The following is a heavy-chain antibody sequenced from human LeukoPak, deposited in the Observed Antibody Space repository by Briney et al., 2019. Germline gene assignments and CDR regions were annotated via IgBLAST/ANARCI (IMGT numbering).Heavy chain of an antibody. Sequence: PGGSLRLSCTASGFSFSNYWVSWVRQAPGKGLEWVASIKQDESEKYYVDSVKGRFTTSRDNAKSSLYLQMNALRGEDTAVYYCAKDVGKWESLHFFDYWGQGTLVTVSS. V-gene: IGHV3-7*03. CDR3: AKDVGKWESLHFFDY. CDR1: GFSFSNYW. J-gene: IGHJ4*02. CDR2: IKQDESEK. D-gene: IGHD1-26*01.